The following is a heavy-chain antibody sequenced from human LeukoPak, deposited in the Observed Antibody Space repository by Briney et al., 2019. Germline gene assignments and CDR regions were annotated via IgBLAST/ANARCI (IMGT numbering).Heavy chain of an antibody. CDR2: IIPIFGTA. J-gene: IGHJ1*01. Sequence: SVKVSCKAFGGTFSSYAISWVRQAPGQGLEWMGGIIPIFGTANYAQKFQGRVTITADESTSTAYMELSSLRSEDTAVYYCAREPSVADLGGFQHWGQGTLVTVSS. D-gene: IGHD6-19*01. V-gene: IGHV1-69*13. CDR1: GGTFSSYA. CDR3: AREPSVADLGGFQH.